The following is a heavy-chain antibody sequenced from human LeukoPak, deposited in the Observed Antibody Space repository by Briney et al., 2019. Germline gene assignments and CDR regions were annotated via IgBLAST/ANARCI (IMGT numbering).Heavy chain of an antibody. CDR3: ARAGDFDSSGHIDY. CDR2: INWNGDST. D-gene: IGHD3-22*01. Sequence: GGSLRLSCAASGFTFDDYGMSWVRHAPGEGLEWVSGINWNGDSTGYADSVKGRFTTSRDNAKNSLYLQMNSLRAEDTALFYCARAGDFDSSGHIDYWGQGTLVTVSS. CDR1: GFTFDDYG. J-gene: IGHJ4*02. V-gene: IGHV3-20*04.